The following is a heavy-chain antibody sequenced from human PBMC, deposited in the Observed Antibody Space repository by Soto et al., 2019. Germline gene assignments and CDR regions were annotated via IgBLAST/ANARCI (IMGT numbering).Heavy chain of an antibody. CDR1: GGSISSSSYY. V-gene: IGHV4-39*01. CDR3: ASDYGGNSGGMDV. J-gene: IGHJ6*02. CDR2: IYYSGST. Sequence: QLQLQESGPGLVKPSETLSLTCTVSGGSISSSSYYWGWIRQPPGKGLEWIGSIYYSGSTYYNPSLKSRVTISVDTSKNQFSLKLSSVTAADTAVYYCASDYGGNSGGMDVWGQGTTVTVSS. D-gene: IGHD4-17*01.